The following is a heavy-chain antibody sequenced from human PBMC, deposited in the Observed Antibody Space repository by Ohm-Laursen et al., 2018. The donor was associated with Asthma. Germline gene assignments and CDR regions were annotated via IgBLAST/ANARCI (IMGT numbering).Heavy chain of an antibody. D-gene: IGHD2-15*01. CDR1: GDSVSGGNYH. CDR2: VRDSGST. Sequence: SDTLSLTCTVSGDSVSGGNYHWSWIRQPPGKGLEWIGYVRDSGSTNYNPSLESRVTISIDTSTNQFSLKLSSVTAADTAVYYCARDYCSGGSCYSGWFDPWGQGTLVTVSS. V-gene: IGHV4-61*01. J-gene: IGHJ5*02. CDR3: ARDYCSGGSCYSGWFDP.